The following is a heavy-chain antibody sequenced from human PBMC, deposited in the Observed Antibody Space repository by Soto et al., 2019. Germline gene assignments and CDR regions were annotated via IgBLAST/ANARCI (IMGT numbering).Heavy chain of an antibody. CDR1: GGSISSYY. V-gene: IGHV4-4*07. CDR2: IYTSGST. CDR3: ASSMSPSYSSGWYQGHHP. J-gene: IGHJ1*01. D-gene: IGHD6-19*01. Sequence: SETLSLTCTVSGGSISSYYWSWIRQPAGKGLEWIGRIYTSGSTNYNPSLKSRVTMSVDTSKNQFSLKLSSVTAADTAVYYCASSMSPSYSSGWYQGHHPWGQGTLVTVSS.